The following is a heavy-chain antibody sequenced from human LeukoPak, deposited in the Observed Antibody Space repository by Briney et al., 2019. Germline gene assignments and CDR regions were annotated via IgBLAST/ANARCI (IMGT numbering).Heavy chain of an antibody. CDR3: ARAGYYRFDY. D-gene: IGHD4-11*01. Sequence: GGSLRLSCAASGFTFSSYWMHWVRQAPGKGLVWVSRINTDGSSTTYADSVKGRFTISRDNAKNTLYLQMNSLGAEDTAVYYCARAGYYRFDYWGQGTQVTVSS. V-gene: IGHV3-74*01. CDR1: GFTFSSYW. CDR2: INTDGSST. J-gene: IGHJ4*02.